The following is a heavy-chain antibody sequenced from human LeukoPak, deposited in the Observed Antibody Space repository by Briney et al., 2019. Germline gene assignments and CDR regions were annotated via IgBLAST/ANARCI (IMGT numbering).Heavy chain of an antibody. CDR1: GFTFSNYV. J-gene: IGHJ4*02. CDR2: ISGSGVGT. CDR3: KMGDGSPPLGQ. D-gene: IGHD5-24*01. Sequence: GGSLRLSCAASGFTFSNYVLGWVRPAPGKGRQWGSAISGSGVGTYYADSVKGRFNISRDNSGNTLYLQMNSLRAEDTAIYYCKMGDGSPPLGQWGQGTLVTVSS. V-gene: IGHV3-23*01.